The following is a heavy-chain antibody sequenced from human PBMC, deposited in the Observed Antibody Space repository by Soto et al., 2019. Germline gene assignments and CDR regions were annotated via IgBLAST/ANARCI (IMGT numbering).Heavy chain of an antibody. V-gene: IGHV4-34*01. Sequence: PSATLSLTCALYGGSFSAYYRSWIRQPPEKGLEWIGEINHSGTTNYNPSLKSGVTISADKSKNKFSLKVGSVTAADTAVYYCASAAIDFWCSCTSGKGSYPFDYWGQGTMVTVSS. D-gene: IGHD3-3*01. CDR3: ASAAIDFWCSCTSGKGSYPFDY. CDR1: GGSFSAYY. CDR2: INHSGTT. J-gene: IGHJ4*02.